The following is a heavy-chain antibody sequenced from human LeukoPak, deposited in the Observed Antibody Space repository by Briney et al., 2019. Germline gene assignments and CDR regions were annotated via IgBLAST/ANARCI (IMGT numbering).Heavy chain of an antibody. CDR1: GFTFSRYA. J-gene: IGHJ4*02. V-gene: IGHV3-23*01. D-gene: IGHD3-3*01. CDR2: ISVSGGST. Sequence: GGSLSLSSAASGFTFSRYAMSWVRQPPGRGREWVSAISVSGGSTHYADSAKGRFPLPRDNTKNTLYLQMNSLRAEDTAVYYCAKDCQGVTICEGRCYYWGQGTLVTVSS. CDR3: AKDCQGVTICEGRCYY.